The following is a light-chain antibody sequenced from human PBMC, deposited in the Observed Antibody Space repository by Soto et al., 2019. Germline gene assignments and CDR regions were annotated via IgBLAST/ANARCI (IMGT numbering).Light chain of an antibody. Sequence: EIVLTQSPGTLSLSPGERATLSCRASQSVNNNFLAWYQHKPGQAPRLLIYDASSRATGIPDRFSGSGSGTDFTLTISRLEPEDFAVYSCQQYVTSPLTFGGGTKVEIK. J-gene: IGKJ4*01. CDR1: QSVNNNF. CDR2: DAS. V-gene: IGKV3-20*01. CDR3: QQYVTSPLT.